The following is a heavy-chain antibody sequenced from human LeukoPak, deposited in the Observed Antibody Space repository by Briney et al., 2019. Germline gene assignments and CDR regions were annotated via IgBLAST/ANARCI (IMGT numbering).Heavy chain of an antibody. V-gene: IGHV4-59*08. CDR2: IYYSGST. D-gene: IGHD5-18*01. Sequence: SETLSLTCTVSGGSISSYYWSWIRQPPGKGLEWIGYIYYSGSTNYNPSLKSRVTISVDTSKNQFSLKLSSVTAADTAVYYCARQSRGYSYGQDYWGQGTLVTVSS. CDR3: ARQSRGYSYGQDY. CDR1: GGSISSYY. J-gene: IGHJ4*02.